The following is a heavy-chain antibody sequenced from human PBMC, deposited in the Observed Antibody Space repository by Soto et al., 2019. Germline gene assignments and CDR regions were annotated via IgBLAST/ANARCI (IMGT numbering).Heavy chain of an antibody. Sequence: GGSLRLSCAASGFTFSSYGMHWVRQAPGKGLEWVAVISYDGSNKYYADSVKGRFTISRDNSKNTLYLQMDSLRAEDTAVYYCAKSLYGDYIDYWGQGTLVTVSS. CDR1: GFTFSSYG. CDR2: ISYDGSNK. CDR3: AKSLYGDYIDY. D-gene: IGHD4-17*01. V-gene: IGHV3-30*18. J-gene: IGHJ4*02.